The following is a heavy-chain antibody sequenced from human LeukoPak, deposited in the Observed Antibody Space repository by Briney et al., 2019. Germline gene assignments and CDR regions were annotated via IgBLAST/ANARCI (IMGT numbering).Heavy chain of an antibody. V-gene: IGHV4-34*01. D-gene: IGHD6-13*01. CDR3: ALMSYGSTAAAYFDY. J-gene: IGHJ4*02. CDR1: GGSFSGYY. CDR2: INHSGST. Sequence: SETLSLTCAVYGGSFSGYYWSWIRQPPGKGLEWIGEINHSGSTNYNASLKSRVTISVDTSKNQFSLRLSSVTAADTAVYYCALMSYGSTAAAYFDYWGQGTLVTVSS.